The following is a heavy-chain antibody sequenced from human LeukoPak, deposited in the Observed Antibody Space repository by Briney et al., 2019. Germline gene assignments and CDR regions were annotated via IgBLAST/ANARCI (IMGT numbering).Heavy chain of an antibody. Sequence: ASVKVSCKASGYTFTGYYMHWVRQAPGQGLEWMGWINPNSGNTGYTQKFQGRVTMTRNTSISTAYMELSSLRSEDTAVYYCARGLVKMATILEFDYWGQGTLVTVSS. D-gene: IGHD5-24*01. J-gene: IGHJ4*02. V-gene: IGHV1-8*02. CDR3: ARGLVKMATILEFDY. CDR2: INPNSGNT. CDR1: GYTFTGYY.